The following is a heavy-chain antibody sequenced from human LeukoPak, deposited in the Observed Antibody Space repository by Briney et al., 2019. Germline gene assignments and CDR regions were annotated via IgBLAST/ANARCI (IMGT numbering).Heavy chain of an antibody. V-gene: IGHV3-23*01. D-gene: IGHD3-22*01. CDR3: AKDGHYDSSGFTLQY. J-gene: IGHJ1*01. CDR2: ISSSGTNT. Sequence: GGSLRLSCAASGFTFSNYDITWVRQAPGKGLEWVSTISSSGTNTYYADSVKRRFTNSRDNSKNTLYLQMNSLRAEDTAVYYCAKDGHYDSSGFTLQYWGQGTLVTVSS. CDR1: GFTFSNYD.